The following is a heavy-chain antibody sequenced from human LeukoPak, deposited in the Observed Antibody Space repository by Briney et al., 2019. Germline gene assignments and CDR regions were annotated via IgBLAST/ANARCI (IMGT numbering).Heavy chain of an antibody. CDR1: GFSFSSSA. Sequence: GGSLRLSCAASGFSFSSSAMSWVRQAPGKGLEWVSCISGSGSGGGTYYADSVKGRFTISRDNSKNTLYLQMNSLRAEDTAVYYCAKSGYNRFDYWGQGTLVTVSS. D-gene: IGHD5-24*01. J-gene: IGHJ4*02. CDR3: AKSGYNRFDY. CDR2: ISGSGSGGGT. V-gene: IGHV3-23*01.